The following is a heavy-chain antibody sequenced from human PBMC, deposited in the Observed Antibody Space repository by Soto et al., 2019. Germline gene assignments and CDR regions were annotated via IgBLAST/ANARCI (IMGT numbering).Heavy chain of an antibody. CDR2: IYNDGTYS. J-gene: IGHJ4*02. Sequence: GGSLRLSCAASGFIFKMYWMHWVRQSPGKGLVWISRIYNDGTYSDYADSVRGRFTISRDNVNDTLYLQMNNLRAEDSGLYYCTRGPRPISTGTGAYWGQGTQVAVSS. D-gene: IGHD3-10*01. CDR3: TRGPRPISTGTGAY. CDR1: GFIFKMYW. V-gene: IGHV3-74*01.